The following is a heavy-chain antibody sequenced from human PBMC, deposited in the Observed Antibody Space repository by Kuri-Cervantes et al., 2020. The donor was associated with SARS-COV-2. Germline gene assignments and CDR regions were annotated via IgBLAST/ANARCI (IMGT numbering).Heavy chain of an antibody. CDR1: GFTFSSYE. Sequence: GESLKISCAASGFTFSSYEMNWVRQAPGKGLEWVSYISSSSSYIYYADSVKGRFTISRDNAKNSLYLQMNSLRAEDTAVYYCARDCLIGLRPGGSSMDVWGQGTTVTVSS. CDR2: ISSSSSYI. V-gene: IGHV3-21*05. D-gene: IGHD5/OR15-5a*01. J-gene: IGHJ6*02. CDR3: ARDCLIGLRPGGSSMDV.